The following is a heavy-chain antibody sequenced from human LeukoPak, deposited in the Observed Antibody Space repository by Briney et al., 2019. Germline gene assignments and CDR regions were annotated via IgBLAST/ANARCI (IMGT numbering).Heavy chain of an antibody. CDR3: ARAGFTFSDYFGSFFHY. D-gene: IGHD3-10*01. V-gene: IGHV3-48*01. J-gene: IGHJ4*02. CDR2: ISSSSTI. Sequence: GGSLRLSCAASGFTFSSYSMNWVRQAPGKGLEWVSHISSSSTIYYADSVKGRFTISRDNAKNSLYLQMNSLRAEDTAVYYCARAGFTFSDYFGSFFHYWGQGTLVTVSS. CDR1: GFTFSSYS.